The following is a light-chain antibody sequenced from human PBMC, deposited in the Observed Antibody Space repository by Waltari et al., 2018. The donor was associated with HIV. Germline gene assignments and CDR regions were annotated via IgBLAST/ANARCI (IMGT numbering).Light chain of an antibody. CDR3: SSYTSSNTLV. Sequence: QSALTQPASVSGSPGQSITISCTGTSSDIGGYNYVSWYQHHPGEAPKLLIYEVSNRPSGVSNRFSGSKSGNTASLTISGLQAEDEADYYCSSYTSSNTLVFGTGTKVTVL. J-gene: IGLJ1*01. CDR2: EVS. CDR1: SSDIGGYNY. V-gene: IGLV2-14*01.